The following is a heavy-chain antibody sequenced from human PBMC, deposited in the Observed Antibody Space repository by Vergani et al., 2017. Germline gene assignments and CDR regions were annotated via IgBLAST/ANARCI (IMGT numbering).Heavy chain of an antibody. CDR3: ARERGSMVRGEGYYYYGMDV. J-gene: IGHJ6*02. V-gene: IGHV1-18*01. CDR2: ISAYNGNT. CDR1: GYTFTSYG. Sequence: VQLVQSGAEVKKPGASVKVSCKASGYTFTSYGISWVRQAPGQGLEWMGWISAYNGNTNYAQKLQGRVTMTTDTSTSTAYMELRSLRSDDTAVYYCARERGSMVRGEGYYYYGMDVWGQGTTVTVSS. D-gene: IGHD3-10*01.